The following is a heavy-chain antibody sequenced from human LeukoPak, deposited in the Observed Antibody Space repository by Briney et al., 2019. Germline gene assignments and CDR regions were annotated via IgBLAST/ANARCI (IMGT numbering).Heavy chain of an antibody. CDR3: AKPGETSNYYFDS. V-gene: IGHV3-23*01. CDR1: GFSFSTYD. J-gene: IGHJ4*02. Sequence: GGSLRLSCAASGFSFSTYDMSWVRQAPGKGLEWVSTIRNSDTSTYYADSVEGRLTISRDNSKNTLYLHMNSLRAEDTALYYCAKPGETSNYYFDSWGQGTLVTVSS. CDR2: IRNSDTST. D-gene: IGHD1-1*01.